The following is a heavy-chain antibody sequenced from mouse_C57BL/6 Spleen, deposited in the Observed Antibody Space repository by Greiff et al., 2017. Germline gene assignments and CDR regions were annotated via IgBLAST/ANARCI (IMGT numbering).Heavy chain of an antibody. Sequence: VKLMESGPGLVAPSQSLSITCTVSGFSLTSYAISWVRQPPGKGLEWLGVIWTGGGTNYNSALKSRLSISKDNSKSQVFLKMNSLQTDDTARYYCARMDYGSSYGYAMDYWGQGTSVTVSS. CDR1: GFSLTSYA. CDR2: IWTGGGT. CDR3: ARMDYGSSYGYAMDY. J-gene: IGHJ4*01. V-gene: IGHV2-9-1*01. D-gene: IGHD1-1*01.